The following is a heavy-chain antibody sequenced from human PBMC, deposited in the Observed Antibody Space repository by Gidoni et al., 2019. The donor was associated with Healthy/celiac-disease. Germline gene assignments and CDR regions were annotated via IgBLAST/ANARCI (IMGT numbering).Heavy chain of an antibody. CDR2: IYYSGST. V-gene: IGHV4-59*01. D-gene: IGHD2-21*01. J-gene: IGHJ4*02. CDR1: GGSISSYY. CDR3: ARVLHYGGDDKALDY. Sequence: QVQLQESGPGLVKPSETLSLTCTVSGGSISSYYWSWIRQPPGKGLEWIGYIYYSGSTNYNPSLKSRVTISVDTSKNQFSLKLSSVTAADTAVYYCARVLHYGGDDKALDYWGQGTLVTVSS.